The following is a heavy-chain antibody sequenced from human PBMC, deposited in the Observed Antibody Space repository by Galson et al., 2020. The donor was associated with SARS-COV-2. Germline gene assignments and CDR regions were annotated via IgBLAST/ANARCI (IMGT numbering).Heavy chain of an antibody. J-gene: IGHJ4*02. Sequence: GESLKISCSASGFTFSSYEMNWVRQAPGKGLEWLSYISGSGSTIYSADSVKGRFTISRDNAKNSLYLQMNSLRAEDTAVYYCAGGRGWFGELASCFDFWGQGTLVTVSS. CDR3: AGGRGWFGELASCFDF. D-gene: IGHD3-10*01. CDR2: ISGSGSTI. V-gene: IGHV3-48*03. CDR1: GFTFSSYE.